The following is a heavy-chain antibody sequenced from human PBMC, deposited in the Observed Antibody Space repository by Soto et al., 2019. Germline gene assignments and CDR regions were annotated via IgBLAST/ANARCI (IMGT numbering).Heavy chain of an antibody. Sequence: ASVKVSCKASGYTFTSYGISWVRQAPGQGLEWMGWISAYNGNTNYAQKLQGRVTMTTDTFTSTAYMELRSLRSDDTAVYYCARMIVVVPAAIPHYYYMDVWGKGTTVTVSS. CDR1: GYTFTSYG. V-gene: IGHV1-18*01. D-gene: IGHD2-2*01. CDR2: ISAYNGNT. J-gene: IGHJ6*03. CDR3: ARMIVVVPAAIPHYYYMDV.